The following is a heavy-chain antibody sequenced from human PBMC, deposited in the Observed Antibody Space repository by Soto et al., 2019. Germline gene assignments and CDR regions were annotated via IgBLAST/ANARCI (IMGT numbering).Heavy chain of an antibody. CDR2: IYHAGSV. V-gene: IGHV4-38-2*01. J-gene: IGHJ6*02. CDR1: GYSIASGYY. Sequence: SETLSLTCAVSGYSIASGYYWAWIRQSPGKGLEWIGSIYHAGSVYYNPSLNSRVAVSLDTSKNHFPLKLTSVTAADTAVYYCARTFDYYGMDVWGQGTTVTVSS. CDR3: ARTFDYYGMDV.